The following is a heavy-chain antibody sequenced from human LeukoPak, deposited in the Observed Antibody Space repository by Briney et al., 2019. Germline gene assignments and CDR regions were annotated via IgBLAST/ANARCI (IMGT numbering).Heavy chain of an antibody. D-gene: IGHD3-3*01. CDR2: ISSSSSTI. V-gene: IGHV3-48*01. J-gene: IGHJ4*02. CDR1: GFTFSSYS. CDR3: VRDLNDFWSGYSYDY. Sequence: TGGSLRLSCATSGFTFSSYSMNWVRQAPGKGLEWGSYISSSSSTIYYADSVKGRFTLSRDSAKNSLYLQMNSLRAEDTAVYYCVRDLNDFWSGYSYDYWGQGTLVTVSS.